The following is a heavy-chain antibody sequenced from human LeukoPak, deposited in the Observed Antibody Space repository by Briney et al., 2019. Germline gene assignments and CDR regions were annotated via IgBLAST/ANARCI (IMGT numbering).Heavy chain of an antibody. CDR3: ARERGFWSGYYTGCMDV. Sequence: GGSLRLSCAASGFTVSSNYMSWVRQAPGKGLEWVSDIYSGGSTYYADSVKGRFTISRDNSKNTLYLQMNSLRAEDTAVYYCARERGFWSGYYTGCMDVWGQGTTVTVSS. V-gene: IGHV3-53*01. D-gene: IGHD3-3*01. CDR1: GFTVSSNY. J-gene: IGHJ6*02. CDR2: IYSGGST.